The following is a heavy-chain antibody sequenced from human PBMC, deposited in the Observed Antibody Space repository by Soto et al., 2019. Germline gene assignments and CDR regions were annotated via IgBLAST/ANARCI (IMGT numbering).Heavy chain of an antibody. CDR1: GFTFSSYG. CDR3: ATRSSLRPFDI. J-gene: IGHJ3*02. V-gene: IGHV3-30*03. Sequence: QVQLVESGGGVVQPGRSLRLSCAASGFTFSSYGMHWVRQAPGKGLEWVAVISYDGSNKYYADSVKGRFTISRDNAKNTLYLQMNSLRADDTAVYYCATRSSLRPFDIWGQGTMVTVSS. D-gene: IGHD1-26*01. CDR2: ISYDGSNK.